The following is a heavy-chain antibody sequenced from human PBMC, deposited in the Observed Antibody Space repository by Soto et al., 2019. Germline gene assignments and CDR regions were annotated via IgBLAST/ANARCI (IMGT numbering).Heavy chain of an antibody. Sequence: QVHLVQSGAEVKKPGASVKVSCKASGYTFSNYAVTWVRQAPGQGLEWMGWISTYDGDTRYAQRLQGRVTMTTDISTSTAYMELRSLRSDDTAVYYCARAQANRNTGYDYLDYWGQGTLVTVSS. CDR2: ISTYDGDT. CDR3: ARAQANRNTGYDYLDY. J-gene: IGHJ4*02. D-gene: IGHD5-12*01. V-gene: IGHV1-18*01. CDR1: GYTFSNYA.